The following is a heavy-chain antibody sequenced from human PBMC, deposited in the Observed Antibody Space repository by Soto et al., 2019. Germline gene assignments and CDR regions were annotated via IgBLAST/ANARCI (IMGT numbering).Heavy chain of an antibody. V-gene: IGHV3-21*01. Sequence: EVQLEESGGGLVKPGGSLRLSCTASGFSFSRYSINWVRQAPGKGLEWVSSMTSDYDNILYAESVKGRFTISRDNAQNSIYLQIHSLRAEDTAVYYCARDRTHATPSAFDIWGQGTLVTVSS. J-gene: IGHJ3*02. CDR3: ARDRTHATPSAFDI. CDR1: GFSFSRYS. CDR2: MTSDYDNI.